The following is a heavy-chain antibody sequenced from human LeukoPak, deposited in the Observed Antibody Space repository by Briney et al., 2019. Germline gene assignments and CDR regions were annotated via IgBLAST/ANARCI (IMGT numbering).Heavy chain of an antibody. CDR3: ARRSMAAPGLRY. CDR2: INSDGSST. CDR1: GFTFSSYW. J-gene: IGHJ4*02. Sequence: GGSLRLSCAASGFTFSSYWMHWVRQAPGKGLVWFSRINSDGSSTSYADSVRGRFTISRDNAKNTLYLQMNSLRAEDTAVYYCARRSMAAPGLRYWGQGTLVTVSS. D-gene: IGHD6-6*01. V-gene: IGHV3-74*01.